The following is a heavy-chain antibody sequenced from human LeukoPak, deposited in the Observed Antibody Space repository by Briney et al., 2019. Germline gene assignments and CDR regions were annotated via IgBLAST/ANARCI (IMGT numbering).Heavy chain of an antibody. Sequence: SETLSLTCTVSGGSISRYYWSWIRQPAGKGLEWIGRIYTSGSTNYNPSLKSRVTMSVDTSKNQFSLKLSSVTAADTAVYYCARVDSSALYFDYWGQGTLVTVSS. CDR2: IYTSGST. CDR1: GGSISRYY. V-gene: IGHV4-4*07. D-gene: IGHD3-22*01. CDR3: ARVDSSALYFDY. J-gene: IGHJ4*02.